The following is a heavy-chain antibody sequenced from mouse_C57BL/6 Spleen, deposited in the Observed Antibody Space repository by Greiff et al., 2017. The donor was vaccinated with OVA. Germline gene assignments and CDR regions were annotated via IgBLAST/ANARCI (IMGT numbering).Heavy chain of an antibody. Sequence: VQLQQSGAELVKPGASVKLSCTASGFNIKDYYMHWVKQRPEQGLEWIGRIDPEDGETKYAPKFQGKATKTAATSSNTAYLQLSSLTSEDTAVYYCAEGYGSSRYYFDYWGQGTTLTVSS. CDR3: AEGYGSSRYYFDY. CDR1: GFNIKDYY. D-gene: IGHD1-1*01. V-gene: IGHV14-2*01. CDR2: IDPEDGET. J-gene: IGHJ2*01.